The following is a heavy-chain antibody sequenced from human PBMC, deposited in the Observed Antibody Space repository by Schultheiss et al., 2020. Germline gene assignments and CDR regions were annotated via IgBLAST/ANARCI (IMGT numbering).Heavy chain of an antibody. CDR2: IYYSGST. J-gene: IGHJ5*02. CDR1: GGSISSGDYY. CDR3: ARARVRDFWSGYFGWFDP. V-gene: IGHV4-30-4*01. D-gene: IGHD3-3*01. Sequence: SETLSLTCTVSGGSISSGDYYWSWIRHPPGKGLEWIGYIYYSGSTYYNPSLKSRVTISVDTSKNQFSLKLSSVTAADTAVYYCARARVRDFWSGYFGWFDPWGQGTLVTVSS.